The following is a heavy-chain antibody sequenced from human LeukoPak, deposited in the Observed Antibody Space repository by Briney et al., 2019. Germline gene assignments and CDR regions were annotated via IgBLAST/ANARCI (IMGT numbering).Heavy chain of an antibody. J-gene: IGHJ6*03. Sequence: GSLRLSCAASGFTFTTYWMSWVRQAPGKGLEWVSYIGSSGSTKYYADSVKGRFTISRDNAKNSLFLQMNSLRAEDTAVYYCARVLRYCSGGNCYSGGLGYMDVWGKGTTVTISS. V-gene: IGHV3-48*04. CDR3: ARVLRYCSGGNCYSGGLGYMDV. CDR1: GFTFTTYW. CDR2: IGSSGSTK. D-gene: IGHD2-15*01.